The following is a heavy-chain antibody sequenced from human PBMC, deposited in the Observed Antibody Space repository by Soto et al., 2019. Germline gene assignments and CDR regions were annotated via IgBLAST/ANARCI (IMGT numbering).Heavy chain of an antibody. V-gene: IGHV1-18*01. J-gene: IGHJ4*02. D-gene: IGHD4-17*01. CDR2: ISTYNGNT. CDR1: GYTFTSYG. Sequence: ASVKVSCKASGYTFTSYGISWVRQAPGQGLEWMGWISTYNGNTNYAQKLKGRVTMTTDTSTSTAYMELRSLRSEDTAVYYCATDLNWVTTRDYWGQGTLVTVSS. CDR3: ATDLNWVTTRDY.